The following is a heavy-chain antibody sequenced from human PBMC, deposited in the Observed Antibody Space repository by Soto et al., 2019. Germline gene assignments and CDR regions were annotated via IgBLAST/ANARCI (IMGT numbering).Heavy chain of an antibody. V-gene: IGHV3-23*01. J-gene: IGHJ4*02. Sequence: EVQLLESGGVLVQPGGSLRLSCAASGFTFSSYAMSWVRQAPGKGLELVSAISGSGGSTHYADSVKGRFTISRDNSKNTLYLKMNSLRAEDTSVYYCAKGPVYDDSSGYYFFDYWGQGTLVTVSS. D-gene: IGHD3-22*01. CDR1: GFTFSSYA. CDR3: AKGPVYDDSSGYYFFDY. CDR2: ISGSGGST.